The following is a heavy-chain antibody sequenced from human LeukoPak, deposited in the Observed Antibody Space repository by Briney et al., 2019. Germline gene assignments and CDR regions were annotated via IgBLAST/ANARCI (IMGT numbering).Heavy chain of an antibody. V-gene: IGHV4-61*01. CDR2: IYYSGST. CDR3: ARDQVEGTMVRGVIARYFDY. D-gene: IGHD3-10*01. J-gene: IGHJ4*02. Sequence: SETLSLTCTVSGGSVSSGSYYWSWIRQPPGKGLEWIGYIYYSGSTNYNPSLKSRVTISVDTSKNQFSLKLSSVTAADTAVYYCARDQVEGTMVRGVIARYFDYWGQGTLVTVSS. CDR1: GGSVSSGSYY.